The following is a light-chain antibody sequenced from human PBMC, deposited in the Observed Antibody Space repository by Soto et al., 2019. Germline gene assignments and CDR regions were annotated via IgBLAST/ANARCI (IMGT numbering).Light chain of an antibody. V-gene: IGLV2-8*01. J-gene: IGLJ1*01. CDR3: SSYAGSDNFV. Sequence: QSALTQPASVSGSPGQSITISCTGTSSDVGGYNYVSWYQQHPGKAPKLMIYEVSKRPPGVPDRFSGSKSGNTASLTVSGLQADDEADYYCSSYAGSDNFVFGTGTKVTVL. CDR2: EVS. CDR1: SSDVGGYNY.